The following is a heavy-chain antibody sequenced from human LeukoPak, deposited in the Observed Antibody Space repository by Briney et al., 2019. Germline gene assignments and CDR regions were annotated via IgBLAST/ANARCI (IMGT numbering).Heavy chain of an antibody. D-gene: IGHD3-10*01. CDR2: ISYDGSNK. CDR1: GFTFSSYA. Sequence: GGSLRLSCAASGFTFSSYAMHWVRQAPGKGLEWVAVISYDGSNKYYADSVKGRFTTSRDNSKNTLYLQMNSLRAEDTAVYYCARAYGSGSYYGWGQGTLVTVSS. CDR3: ARAYGSGSYYG. J-gene: IGHJ4*02. V-gene: IGHV3-30*04.